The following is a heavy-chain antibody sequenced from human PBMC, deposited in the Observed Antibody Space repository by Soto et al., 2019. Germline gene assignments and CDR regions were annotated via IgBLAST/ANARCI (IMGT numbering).Heavy chain of an antibody. V-gene: IGHV3-23*01. D-gene: IGHD4-17*01. CDR1: GFTFSSYA. J-gene: IGHJ5*02. CDR3: ANRRANDYGDYWFDP. Sequence: GGSLRLSCAASGFTFSSYAMSWVRQAPGKGLEWVSAISGSGGSTYYADSVKGRFTNSRDNSKNTLYLQMNSLRAEDTAVYYCANRRANDYGDYWFDPWGQGTLVTVSS. CDR2: ISGSGGST.